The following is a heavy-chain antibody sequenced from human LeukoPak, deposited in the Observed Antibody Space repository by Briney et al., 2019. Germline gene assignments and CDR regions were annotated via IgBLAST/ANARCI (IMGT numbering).Heavy chain of an antibody. V-gene: IGHV3-30-3*01. J-gene: IGHJ6*02. CDR2: ISYDGSNK. CDR3: AREAYCGGDCMVYGMDV. CDR1: GFTFSSYA. Sequence: PGGSLRLSCAASGFTFSSYAMHWVRQAPGKGLEWVAVISYDGSNKYYADSVKGRFTISRDNSKNTLYLQMNSLRAEDTAVYYCAREAYCGGDCMVYGMDVWGQGTTVTVSS. D-gene: IGHD2-21*02.